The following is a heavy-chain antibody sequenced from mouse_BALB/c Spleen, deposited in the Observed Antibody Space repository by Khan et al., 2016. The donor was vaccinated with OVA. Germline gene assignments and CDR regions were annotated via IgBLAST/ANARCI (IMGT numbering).Heavy chain of an antibody. J-gene: IGHJ4*01. CDR3: ARAYYRYDGYYAMDY. V-gene: IGHV2-6-4*01. Sequence: VQLQQSGPGLVAPSQTLSNTCTVSGFSLSRYNIHWVRQPPGGGLEWLGMIWGGGGTDYNSTLKSRLTISKDNSKSQVFLKMISLQTDDTAMYYWARAYYRYDGYYAMDYWGQGTSVTVSS. D-gene: IGHD2-14*01. CDR1: GFSLSRYN. CDR2: IWGGGGT.